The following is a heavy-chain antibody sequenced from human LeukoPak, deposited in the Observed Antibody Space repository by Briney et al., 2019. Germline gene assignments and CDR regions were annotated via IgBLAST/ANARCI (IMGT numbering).Heavy chain of an antibody. CDR3: AKDYSSSWYF. J-gene: IGHJ4*02. Sequence: PGGSLRRSCAASGFTFNNYAMSWVRQAPGKGLEWVSAISRSGGSTYYTDSVKGRFTISRDNSKNTLYLQMNSLRAEDTAVYYCAKDYSSSWYFWGQGTLVTVSS. CDR2: ISRSGGST. D-gene: IGHD6-13*01. V-gene: IGHV3-23*01. CDR1: GFTFNNYA.